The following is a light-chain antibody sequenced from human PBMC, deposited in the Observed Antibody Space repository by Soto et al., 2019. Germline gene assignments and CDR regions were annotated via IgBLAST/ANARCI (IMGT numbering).Light chain of an antibody. CDR2: DAS. Sequence: IQMTQSPSTLSSSVGYRVTITCRASQSISSWLAWYQQKPGKAPKLLIYDASRLESGVPSRFSGSGSGTEFTLTISSLQPDDFATYCCQQYNSYSPSTFGQGTKVDIK. CDR1: QSISSW. J-gene: IGKJ1*01. CDR3: QQYNSYSPST. V-gene: IGKV1-5*01.